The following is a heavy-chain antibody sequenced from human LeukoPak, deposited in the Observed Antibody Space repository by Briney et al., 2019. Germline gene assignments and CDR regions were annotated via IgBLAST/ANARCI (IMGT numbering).Heavy chain of an antibody. Sequence: GGSLRLSCAASGFTFSGSGMHWVRQAPGKGLEWVAFIRNDGTNRYYAESVKGRFTISRDNSKNTLYLQMNSLRAEDTAVYYCAKGTSYNWNDGWFDPWGNGILVTVSS. J-gene: IGHJ5*02. V-gene: IGHV3-30*02. CDR1: GFTFSGSG. CDR3: AKGTSYNWNDGWFDP. CDR2: IRNDGTNR. D-gene: IGHD1-20*01.